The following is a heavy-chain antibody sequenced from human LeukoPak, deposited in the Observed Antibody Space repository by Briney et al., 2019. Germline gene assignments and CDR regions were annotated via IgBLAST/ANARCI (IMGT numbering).Heavy chain of an antibody. CDR1: AGSISSSSYY. CDR2: IYYSGST. J-gene: IGHJ3*02. Sequence: SETLSLTCTVSAGSISSSSYYWGWIRQPPGKGLEWIGSIYYSGSTYYNPSLKSRVTISVDTSKNQFSLKLSSVTAADTAVYYCARQRVGCSGGSCLRDAFDIWGQGTMVTVSS. V-gene: IGHV4-39*01. D-gene: IGHD2-15*01. CDR3: ARQRVGCSGGSCLRDAFDI.